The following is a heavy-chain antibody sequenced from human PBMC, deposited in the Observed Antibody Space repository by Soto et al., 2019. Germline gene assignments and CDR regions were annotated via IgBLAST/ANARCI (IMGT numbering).Heavy chain of an antibody. D-gene: IGHD3-3*01. V-gene: IGHV4-34*01. Sequence: PSETLSLTCAVYGGSFSGYYWSWIRQPPGKGLEWIGEINHSGSTNYNPSLKSRVTISVDTSKNQFSLKLSSVTAADTAVYYCARKGVDFWSGYYLYYYYGMDVWGQGTTVTVSS. CDR3: ARKGVDFWSGYYLYYYYGMDV. J-gene: IGHJ6*02. CDR2: INHSGST. CDR1: GGSFSGYY.